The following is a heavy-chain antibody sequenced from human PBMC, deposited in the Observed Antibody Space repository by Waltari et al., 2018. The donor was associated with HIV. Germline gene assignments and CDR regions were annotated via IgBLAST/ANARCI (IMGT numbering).Heavy chain of an antibody. CDR1: GYPFREFA. V-gene: IGHV1-8*01. CDR2: MHSDSSNT. D-gene: IGHD3-16*01. Sequence: QVQLVQSGATLKEPGASVKVSCKTSGYPFREFAVNGVRPATGQGQEWMGWMHSDSSNTGYAQDFKGRLNRTRDTSTGIVSMELTSLGLQETGVYDCTVAHRGAGFGDHWSQGTRVTVSS. J-gene: IGHJ1*01. CDR3: TVAHRGAGFGDH.